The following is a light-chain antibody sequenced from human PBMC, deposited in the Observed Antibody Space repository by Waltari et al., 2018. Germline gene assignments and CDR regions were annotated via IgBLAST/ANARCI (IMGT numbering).Light chain of an antibody. CDR3: QQYEILPWT. V-gene: IGKV1-33*01. Sequence: DIQMTQSPSSLSASVGDRVTSTCQARQDISKYLNWYQQKPGKAPKLLIYDASNLETGVPSRFSGSGSETDFTFTISSLQPEDIATYYCQQYEILPWTFGQGTKVEIK. CDR1: QDISKY. CDR2: DAS. J-gene: IGKJ1*01.